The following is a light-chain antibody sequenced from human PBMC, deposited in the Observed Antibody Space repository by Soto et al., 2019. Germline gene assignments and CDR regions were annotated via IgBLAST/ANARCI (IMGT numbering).Light chain of an antibody. V-gene: IGKV3-15*01. J-gene: IGKJ1*01. Sequence: EIVMTQSPATRSVWPGDRATLSCRASESVTSSLAWYQQKPGQPPRLLIYAASTRATDVPARFSGGGSETEFTLTISSLQSEDFAVYFCQQYNIWPLWTFGQGTKVDIK. CDR2: AAS. CDR3: QQYNIWPLWT. CDR1: ESVTSS.